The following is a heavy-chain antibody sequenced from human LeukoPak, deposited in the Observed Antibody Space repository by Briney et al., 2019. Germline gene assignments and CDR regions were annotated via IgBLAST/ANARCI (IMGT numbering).Heavy chain of an antibody. V-gene: IGHV4-39*01. J-gene: IGHJ4*02. CDR3: ASRDYYDSSGYPLLDY. CDR1: GGSISSSSYY. Sequence: PSQTLSLTCTVSGGSISSSSYYWGWIRQPPGNGLEWIGSIYYSGSTYYNPSLKSRVTISVDTSKNQFSLKLSSVTAADTAVYYCASRDYYDSSGYPLLDYWGQGTLVTVSS. D-gene: IGHD3-22*01. CDR2: IYYSGST.